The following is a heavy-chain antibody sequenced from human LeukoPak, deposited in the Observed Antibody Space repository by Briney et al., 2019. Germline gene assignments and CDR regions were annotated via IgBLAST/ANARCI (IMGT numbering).Heavy chain of an antibody. CDR3: ARGEGGSSSRRYFDY. CDR1: GFTFSSYS. V-gene: IGHV3-21*01. J-gene: IGHJ4*02. D-gene: IGHD6-13*01. Sequence: GGSLRLSCAASGFTFSSYSMNWVRQAPGKGLEWVSSISSSSSYIYYADSVKGRFTISRDNSKNTLFLQMDSLRAEDTAVYYCARGEGGSSSRRYFDYWGQGTLVTVSS. CDR2: ISSSSSYI.